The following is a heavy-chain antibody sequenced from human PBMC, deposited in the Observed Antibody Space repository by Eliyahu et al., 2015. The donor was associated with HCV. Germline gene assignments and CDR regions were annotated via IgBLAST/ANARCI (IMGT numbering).Heavy chain of an antibody. Sequence: QVQLVQSGAGVKKPGASVKVSCKASGYSLTSXXLXWVRQAPGHGLEWMGIINPSSAKTGYAQKFQGRIILTSDPSTATVYMELSSLRSDDTAVYYCARGGLAYYEFWSGYLPQFDYWGQGTLVAVSS. CDR2: INPSSAKT. CDR1: GYSLTSXX. D-gene: IGHD3-3*01. J-gene: IGHJ4*02. V-gene: IGHV1-46*01. CDR3: ARGGLAYYEFWSGYLPQFDY.